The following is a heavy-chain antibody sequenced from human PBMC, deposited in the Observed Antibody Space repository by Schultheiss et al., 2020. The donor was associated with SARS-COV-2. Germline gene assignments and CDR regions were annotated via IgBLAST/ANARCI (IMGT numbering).Heavy chain of an antibody. CDR1: GFTFSSYA. V-gene: IGHV3-30*01. D-gene: IGHD1-26*01. Sequence: GGSLRLSCAASGFTFSSYAMHWVRQAPGKGLEWVAVISYDGSNKYYADSVKGRFTISRDNSKNTLYLQMNSLRAEDTAVYYCASTIVGATAGAFDIWGQGTMVTVSS. J-gene: IGHJ3*02. CDR3: ASTIVGATAGAFDI. CDR2: ISYDGSNK.